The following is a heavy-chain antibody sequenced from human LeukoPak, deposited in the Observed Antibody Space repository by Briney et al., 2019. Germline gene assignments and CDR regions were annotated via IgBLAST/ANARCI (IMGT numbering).Heavy chain of an antibody. CDR2: IIGGAGST. Sequence: GGTLRLSCAASGFSFSSHGMSWVRQAPGKGLEWVSGIIGGAGSTYYADSVKGRFTISGDNSKNTLFLQMNSPRAEDTAVYYCAHGAMYQLDYWGQGTLVTVSS. J-gene: IGHJ4*02. D-gene: IGHD2-2*01. V-gene: IGHV3-23*01. CDR1: GFSFSSHG. CDR3: AHGAMYQLDY.